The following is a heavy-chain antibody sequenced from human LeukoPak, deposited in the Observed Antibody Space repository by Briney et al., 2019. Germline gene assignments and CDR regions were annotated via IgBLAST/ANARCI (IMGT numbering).Heavy chain of an antibody. J-gene: IGHJ3*02. V-gene: IGHV4-39*07. Sequence: SETLSLTCTVSGGSIRSNNYYWGWIRQPPGKGLEWIGSIYYHGSTYYNPSLKSRVTISVDTSKNQFSLKLSSVTAADTAVYYCARDLYSSGTNDASVIWGQGTMVTVSS. CDR1: GGSIRSNNYY. CDR2: IYYHGST. D-gene: IGHD6-25*01. CDR3: ARDLYSSGTNDASVI.